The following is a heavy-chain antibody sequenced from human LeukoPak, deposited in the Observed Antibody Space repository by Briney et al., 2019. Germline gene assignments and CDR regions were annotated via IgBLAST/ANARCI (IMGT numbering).Heavy chain of an antibody. Sequence: GASVKVSCKASGYTFTSYGISWVRQAPGQGLEWMGWISAYTGNTNYAQKLQGRVTMTTDTSTSTAYMELRSLRSDDTAVYYCARDRVRGIYSSSGWFDPWGQGTLVTVSS. CDR2: ISAYTGNT. D-gene: IGHD6-13*01. J-gene: IGHJ5*02. V-gene: IGHV1-18*01. CDR1: GYTFTSYG. CDR3: ARDRVRGIYSSSGWFDP.